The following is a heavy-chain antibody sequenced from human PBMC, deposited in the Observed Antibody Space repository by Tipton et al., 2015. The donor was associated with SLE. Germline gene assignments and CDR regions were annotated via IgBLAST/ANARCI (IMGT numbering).Heavy chain of an antibody. D-gene: IGHD3-22*01. Sequence: TLSLTCTVSGGSISSYYWGWIRQPPGKGLEWIGSIYYGGSTYYNPSLKSRVTISVDTSKNQFSLKLSSVTAADTAVYYCARDRDYYDSSGLFDPWGQGTLVTVSS. CDR1: GGSISSYY. V-gene: IGHV4-39*07. CDR3: ARDRDYYDSSGLFDP. J-gene: IGHJ5*02. CDR2: IYYGGST.